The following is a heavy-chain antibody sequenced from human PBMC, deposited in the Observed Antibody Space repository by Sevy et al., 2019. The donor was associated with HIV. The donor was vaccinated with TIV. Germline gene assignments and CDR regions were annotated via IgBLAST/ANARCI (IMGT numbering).Heavy chain of an antibody. CDR2: INPNSGGT. CDR3: ARELSSSWSDYYYGMDV. D-gene: IGHD6-13*01. J-gene: IGHJ6*02. CDR1: GYTFTGYY. V-gene: IGHV1-2*02. Sequence: ASVKVSCKASGYTFTGYYMHWVRQAPGQGLEWMGWINPNSGGTNYAQKFQGRVTMTRDTSISTDYMELSRLRSDDTAVYYCARELSSSWSDYYYGMDVWGQGTTVTVSS.